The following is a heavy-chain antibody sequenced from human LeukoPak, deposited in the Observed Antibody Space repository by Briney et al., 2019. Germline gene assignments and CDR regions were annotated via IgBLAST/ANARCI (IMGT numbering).Heavy chain of an antibody. CDR3: ARAVDIVATTHYYYYGMDV. D-gene: IGHD5-12*01. Sequence: PSETLSLTCAVYGGSFSGYYWSWIRRPPGKGLEWIGEINHSGSTNYNPSLKSRVTISVDTSKNQFSLKLSSVTAADTAVYYCARAVDIVATTHYYYYGMDVWGQGTTVTVSS. CDR2: INHSGST. J-gene: IGHJ6*02. CDR1: GGSFSGYY. V-gene: IGHV4-34*01.